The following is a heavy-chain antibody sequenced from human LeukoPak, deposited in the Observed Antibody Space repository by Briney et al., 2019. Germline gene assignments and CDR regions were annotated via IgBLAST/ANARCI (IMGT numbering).Heavy chain of an antibody. CDR3: ARTRGYSYFDAFDI. Sequence: ASVKVSCKASGYTFTGYYMHWVRQAPGQGLEWMGWINPNSGGTNYAQKFQGWVTMTRDTSISTAYMELSRLRSDDTAVYYCARTRGYSYFDAFDIWGQGTMVTVSS. CDR2: INPNSGGT. V-gene: IGHV1-2*04. J-gene: IGHJ3*02. D-gene: IGHD5-18*01. CDR1: GYTFTGYY.